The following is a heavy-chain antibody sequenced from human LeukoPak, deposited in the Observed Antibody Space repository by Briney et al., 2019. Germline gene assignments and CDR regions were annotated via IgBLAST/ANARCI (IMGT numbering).Heavy chain of an antibody. Sequence: ASVKVSCKASGYTFTGYYMHWVRQAPGQGLEWMGRINPNSGGTNYAQKFQGRVTMTRDTSISTAYMELSRLRSDDTAVYYCARERGYYYGSGNYYGMDVWGQGTTVTVSS. D-gene: IGHD3-10*01. CDR3: ARERGYYYGSGNYYGMDV. CDR1: GYTFTGYY. V-gene: IGHV1-2*06. J-gene: IGHJ6*02. CDR2: INPNSGGT.